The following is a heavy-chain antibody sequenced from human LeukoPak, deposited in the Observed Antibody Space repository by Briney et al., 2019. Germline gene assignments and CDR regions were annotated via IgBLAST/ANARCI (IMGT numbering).Heavy chain of an antibody. J-gene: IGHJ4*02. CDR2: ISIGGNT. CDR3: ARIVQWPKGFDH. Sequence: GGSLTPSFSASGFTFNTYAMTWLRQPPGKGLEYVSAISIGGNTFYADSVKGRFTISRDNSKNTLYLQMSCLRVEDTAAYYCARIVQWPKGFDHWGQGTLVTVSS. V-gene: IGHV3-23*01. CDR1: GFTFNTYA. D-gene: IGHD6-19*01.